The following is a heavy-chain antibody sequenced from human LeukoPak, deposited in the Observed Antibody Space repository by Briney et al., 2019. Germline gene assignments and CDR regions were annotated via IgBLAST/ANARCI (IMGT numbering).Heavy chain of an antibody. CDR2: IYSGGTT. J-gene: IGHJ4*02. Sequence: GGSLRLSCAASGFTVSSNYMSWVRQAPGKGLEWVSLIYSGGTTYYAESVKGRFTISRDNSKNTLYLQTNSLRAEDTAVYYCARLSGWFDYWGQGTLVTVSS. V-gene: IGHV3-53*01. CDR1: GFTVSSNY. D-gene: IGHD6-19*01. CDR3: ARLSGWFDY.